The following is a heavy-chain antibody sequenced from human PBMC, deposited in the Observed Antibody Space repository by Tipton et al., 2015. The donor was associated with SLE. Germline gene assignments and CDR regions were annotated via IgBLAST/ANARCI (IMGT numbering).Heavy chain of an antibody. CDR1: GITFSDSA. J-gene: IGHJ3*02. Sequence: SLRLSCVASGITFSDSAMTWVRPAPGKGLEWVSSIGGGDAERYYAESVKGRFTISRDNSKSALSLQMNTLRAEDTAIYYCAKDLRSYNSRWDALDIWGQGTMVTVSS. V-gene: IGHV3-23*01. D-gene: IGHD1-20*01. CDR2: IGGGDAER. CDR3: AKDLRSYNSRWDALDI.